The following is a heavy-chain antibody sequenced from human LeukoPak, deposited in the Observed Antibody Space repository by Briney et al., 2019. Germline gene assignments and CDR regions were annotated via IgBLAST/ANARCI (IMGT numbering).Heavy chain of an antibody. CDR3: ASSPIVQLDPWFFDY. CDR1: GGSISSINW. J-gene: IGHJ4*02. V-gene: IGHV4-4*02. D-gene: IGHD1-1*01. CDR2: IYYSGST. Sequence: SETLSLTCAVSGGSISSINWWRWVRQPPGKRLEWIGYIYYSGSTNYNPSLKSRVTISVDTSKNQFSLKLSSLTAADTAVYYCASSPIVQLDPWFFDYWGQGTLVTVSS.